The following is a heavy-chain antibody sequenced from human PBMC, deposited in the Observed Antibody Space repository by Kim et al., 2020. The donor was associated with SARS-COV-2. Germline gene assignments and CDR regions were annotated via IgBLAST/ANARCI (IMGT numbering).Heavy chain of an antibody. CDR2: INHSGST. J-gene: IGHJ4*02. CDR1: GGSFSGYY. Sequence: SETLSLTCAVYGGSFSGYYWSWIRQPPGKGLEWIGEINHSGSTNYNPSLESRVTISVDTSKNQFSLKLSSVTAADTAVYYCARGRGSYGDYPYFDYWGQGTLVTVSS. D-gene: IGHD4-17*01. CDR3: ARGRGSYGDYPYFDY. V-gene: IGHV4-34*01.